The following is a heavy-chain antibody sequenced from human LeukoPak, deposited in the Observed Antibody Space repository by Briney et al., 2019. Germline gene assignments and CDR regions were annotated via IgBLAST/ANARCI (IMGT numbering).Heavy chain of an antibody. Sequence: SETLSLTCTDSGGSISSYYWSWIRQPPGKGLEWIGYIYYSGSTNYNPSLKSRVTISVDTSKNQFSLKLSSVTAADTAVYYCARYQLQQSYGGFDYWGQGTLDAVSS. CDR2: IYYSGST. CDR1: GGSISSYY. CDR3: ARYQLQQSYGGFDY. J-gene: IGHJ4*02. V-gene: IGHV4-59*01. D-gene: IGHD1-1*01.